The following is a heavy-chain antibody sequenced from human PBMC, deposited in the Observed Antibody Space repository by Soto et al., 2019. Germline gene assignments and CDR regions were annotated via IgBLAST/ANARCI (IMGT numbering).Heavy chain of an antibody. D-gene: IGHD4-17*01. CDR1: GGSISSSSYY. V-gene: IGHV4-39*01. J-gene: IGHJ3*02. CDR2: IYYSGST. Sequence: SETLSLTCTVSGGSISSSSYYWGWIRQPPGKGLEWIGSIYYSGSTYYNPSLKSRITRSVDTHKNQFSLKLSSVTAADTAVYYFARPAGDYGDYGPRNDAFDIWGQGTMVTVSS. CDR3: ARPAGDYGDYGPRNDAFDI.